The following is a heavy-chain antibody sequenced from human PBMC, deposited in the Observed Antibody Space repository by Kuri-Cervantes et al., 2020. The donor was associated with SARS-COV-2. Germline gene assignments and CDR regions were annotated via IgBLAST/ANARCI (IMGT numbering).Heavy chain of an antibody. CDR2: ISAYNGNT. CDR1: GYTFTSYG. CDR3: ASEGLDIVATDDPYYYYGMDV. J-gene: IGHJ6*02. Sequence: ASVKVSCKASGYTFTSYGISWVRQAPGQGLEWMGWISAYNGNTNYAQKLQGRVTITRDTSASTAYMELSSLRSEDTAVYYCASEGLDIVATDDPYYYYGMDVWGQGTTVTVSS. V-gene: IGHV1-18*04. D-gene: IGHD5-12*01.